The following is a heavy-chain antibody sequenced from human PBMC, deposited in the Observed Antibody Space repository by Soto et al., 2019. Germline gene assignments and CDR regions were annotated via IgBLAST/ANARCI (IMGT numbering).Heavy chain of an antibody. J-gene: IGHJ4*02. D-gene: IGHD1-1*01. V-gene: IGHV3-21*02. CDR2: ISSSGDYI. Sequence: EVQLMESGGGLVKPGGSLRLSCAASGFHFSSYTMNWVRQAPGKGLEWVSSISSSGDYIYYADSVKGRFTISRDNAKNSLYLQMRSLRAGDTAMCYCARGDAYNSFDYWGQGALVTVSS. CDR1: GFHFSSYT. CDR3: ARGDAYNSFDY.